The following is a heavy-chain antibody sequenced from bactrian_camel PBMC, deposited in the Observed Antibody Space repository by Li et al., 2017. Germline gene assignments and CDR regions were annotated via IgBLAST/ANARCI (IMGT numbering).Heavy chain of an antibody. D-gene: IGHD1*01. Sequence: HVQLVESGGGSVQAGGSLTLSCAISGFTRGRYCMAWFHQAPGKEREAVADIDSDGDTTYADSVKGRFTISKDQYKNTLTLEMNNLQPEDTGMYYCASTPLVRKKWLRLVEAEYNYWGQGTQVTVS. V-gene: IGHV3S55*01. CDR3: ASTPLVRKKWLRLVEAEYNY. J-gene: IGHJ4*01. CDR1: GFTRGRYC. CDR2: IDSDGDT.